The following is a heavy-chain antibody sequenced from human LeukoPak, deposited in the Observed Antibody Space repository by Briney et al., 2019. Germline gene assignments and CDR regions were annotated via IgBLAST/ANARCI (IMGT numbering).Heavy chain of an antibody. Sequence: GGSLRLSCAASGFTFSNAWMSWVRQAPGKGLEWVGRIKSKTDGGTTDYAAPVKGRFTISRDDSKNTLYLQMNSLKTEDTAVYYCTTRLPLMGSALDYWGQGTLVTVSS. CDR1: GFTFSNAW. J-gene: IGHJ4*02. CDR3: TTRLPLMGSALDY. D-gene: IGHD3-16*02. CDR2: IKSKTDGGTT. V-gene: IGHV3-15*01.